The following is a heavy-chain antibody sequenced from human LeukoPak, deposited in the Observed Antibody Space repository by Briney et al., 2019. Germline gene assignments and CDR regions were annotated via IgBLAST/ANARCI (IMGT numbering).Heavy chain of an antibody. J-gene: IGHJ4*02. CDR3: ARDHDWGVDY. CDR2: INGKRGDT. Sequence: ASVKVSCTASGFTFTDHYMHWVRQAPGQGLEWMGWINGKRGDTNYAQNFQDRVTMTRDTSTSTVHMELSRLTVDDTAVYYCARDHDWGVDYWGQGTLVTVSS. V-gene: IGHV1-2*02. D-gene: IGHD7-27*01. CDR1: GFTFTDHY.